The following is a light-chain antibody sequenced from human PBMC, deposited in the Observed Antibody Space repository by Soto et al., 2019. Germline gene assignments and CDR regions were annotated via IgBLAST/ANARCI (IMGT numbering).Light chain of an antibody. J-gene: IGLJ7*01. CDR1: SSDVGRYNY. CDR2: EVS. CDR3: SSYTSSSTLAV. Sequence: QSVLTQPPSASGSPGQSVTISCTGTSSDVGRYNYVSWYQHHPGKAPKLMIFEVSKRPSGVPDRFSGSKSGNTASLTVSGLQAEDEADYYCSSYTSSSTLAVFGGGTQLTVL. V-gene: IGLV2-8*01.